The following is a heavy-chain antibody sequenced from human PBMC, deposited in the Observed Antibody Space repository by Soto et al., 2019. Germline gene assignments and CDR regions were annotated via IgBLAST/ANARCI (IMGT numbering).Heavy chain of an antibody. V-gene: IGHV1-69*02. CDR2: IIPILGIA. D-gene: IGHD2-15*01. Sequence: QVQLVQSGAEVKKPGSSVKVSCKASGGTFSSYTISWVRQAPGQGLEWMGRIIPILGIANYAQKFQGRVTITADKSTSTAYMELRSLGSEDTAVYYCARGRGGGDCSGGSCAADYWGQGTLVTVSS. CDR1: GGTFSSYT. J-gene: IGHJ4*02. CDR3: ARGRGGGDCSGGSCAADY.